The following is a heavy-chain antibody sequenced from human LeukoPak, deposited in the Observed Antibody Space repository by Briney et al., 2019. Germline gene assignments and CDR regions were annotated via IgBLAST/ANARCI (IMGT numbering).Heavy chain of an antibody. CDR1: GGSFSGYY. V-gene: IGHV4-34*01. CDR2: INHSGST. Sequence: SETLSLTCAVYGGSFSGYYWSWIRQPPGKGLEWIGEINHSGSTNYNPSLKSRVTISVDTSKNQFSLKLSSVTAADTAVYYCARAVRYNWNYNRASYYMDVWGKGTTVTVSS. D-gene: IGHD1-7*01. CDR3: ARAVRYNWNYNRASYYMDV. J-gene: IGHJ6*03.